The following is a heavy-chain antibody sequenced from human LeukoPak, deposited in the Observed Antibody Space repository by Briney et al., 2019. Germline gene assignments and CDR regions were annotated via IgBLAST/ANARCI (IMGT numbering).Heavy chain of an antibody. J-gene: IGHJ4*02. V-gene: IGHV3-48*02. Sequence: GGSLRLSCAASGFTLSSYSMNWVRQAPGKGLELVSHISPRSDIKSYADSVKGRFTISRDNAKNSLFLQMNSLRDEDTAVYYCARDHDWAFDYWGQGALVTVSS. CDR1: GFTLSSYS. CDR2: ISPRSDIK. CDR3: ARDHDWAFDY. D-gene: IGHD3-9*01.